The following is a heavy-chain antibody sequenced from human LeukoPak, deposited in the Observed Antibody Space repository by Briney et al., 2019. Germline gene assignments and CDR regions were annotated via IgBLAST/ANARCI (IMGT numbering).Heavy chain of an antibody. V-gene: IGHV4-30-4*01. CDR1: GGSISSGDYY. CDR2: IYYSGST. CDR3: ARDKVVTATGMDV. D-gene: IGHD5-18*01. J-gene: IGHJ6*02. Sequence: PSETLSLTCTVSGGSISSGDYYWSWIRQPPGKGLEWIGYIYYSGSTYYNPSLKSRVTISVDTSKNQFSLKLSSVTAADTAVYYCARDKVVTATGMDVWGQGTTVTVSS.